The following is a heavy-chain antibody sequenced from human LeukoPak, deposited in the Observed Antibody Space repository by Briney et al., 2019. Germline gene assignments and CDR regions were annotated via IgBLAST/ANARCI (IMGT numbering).Heavy chain of an antibody. J-gene: IGHJ6*03. CDR1: VLTFSNSW. V-gene: IGHV3-15*01. CDR3: TTVNDFWSGYRYYYYMDV. D-gene: IGHD3-3*01. CDR2: IKSKTDGGTT. Sequence: GGSLRLSCAASVLTFSNSWMSWVRQAPGKGLEWVGRIKSKTDGGTTDYAAPVKGTFTISRDQSKNTLYLEMTSLKTEDTAVYYCTTVNDFWSGYRYYYYMDVWGKGTTVTVSS.